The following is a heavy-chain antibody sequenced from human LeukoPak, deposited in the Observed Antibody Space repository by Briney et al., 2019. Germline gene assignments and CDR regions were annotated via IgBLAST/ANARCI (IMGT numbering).Heavy chain of an antibody. D-gene: IGHD5-18*01. CDR2: ISGDSGST. CDR3: AKDSGYSYGSRDLYY. V-gene: IGHV3-43*02. J-gene: IGHJ4*02. Sequence: QPGGSLRLSCAASGFTFDDYAMHWVRHAPGKGLEWVSLISGDSGSTYYADSVKGRFTISRDNSKNSLYLQMNSLRTEDTALYYCAKDSGYSYGSRDLYYWGQGTLVTVSS. CDR1: GFTFDDYA.